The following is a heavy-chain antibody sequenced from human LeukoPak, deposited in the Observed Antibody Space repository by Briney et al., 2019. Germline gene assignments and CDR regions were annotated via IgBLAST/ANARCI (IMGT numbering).Heavy chain of an antibody. V-gene: IGHV4-59*01. Sequence: PSETLSLTCTLSRGSISSYYWSWIRQPPGKGLEWIGYIYYSGSTNYNPSLKSRVTISVDTSKNQFSLKLSSVTAADTAVYYCARVLGDYYYDSSGYYYVNWGQGTLVTVSS. CDR2: IYYSGST. D-gene: IGHD3-22*01. CDR3: ARVLGDYYYDSSGYYYVN. J-gene: IGHJ4*02. CDR1: RGSISSYY.